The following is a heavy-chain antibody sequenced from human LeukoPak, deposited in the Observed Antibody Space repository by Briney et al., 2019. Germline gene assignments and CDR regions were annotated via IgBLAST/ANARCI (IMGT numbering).Heavy chain of an antibody. V-gene: IGHV4-59*01. CDR2: IYYSGST. CDR1: GGSISSYY. Sequence: PSETLSLTCTVSGGSISSYYWSWIRQPPGKGLEWIGYIYYSGSTNYNPSLKSRVTISVDTSKNQFSLKLSSVTAADTAVYYCARVRDSSGGLFRHRSHYFDYWGQGTLVTVSS. D-gene: IGHD3-22*01. J-gene: IGHJ4*02. CDR3: ARVRDSSGGLFRHRSHYFDY.